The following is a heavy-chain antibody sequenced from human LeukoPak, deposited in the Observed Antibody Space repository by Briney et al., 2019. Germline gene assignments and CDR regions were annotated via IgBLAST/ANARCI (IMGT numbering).Heavy chain of an antibody. V-gene: IGHV4-30-4*01. D-gene: IGHD1-26*01. J-gene: IGHJ4*02. CDR1: GGSISSGDYY. CDR2: IYYNGST. CDR3: AREDRVGPNIFDY. Sequence: SETLSLTCTVSGGSISSGDYYWSCIRQPPGKGLEWIGFIYYNGSTYYNPSLKSRLSISVDTSKNQFSLKLNSVTAADTAVYYCAREDRVGPNIFDYWGQGTLVTVSS.